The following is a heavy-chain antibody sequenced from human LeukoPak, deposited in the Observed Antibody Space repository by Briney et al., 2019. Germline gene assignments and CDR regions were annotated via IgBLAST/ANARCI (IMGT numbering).Heavy chain of an antibody. D-gene: IGHD3-10*02. CDR1: DFSFTTYA. CDR2: ISSSGSII. Sequence: GGSLRLSCAASDFSFTTYAMSWVRQAPGKGLEWVSYISSSGSIIYYADSVKGRFTISRDNAKNSLYLQMNSLRAEDTAVYYCAELGITMIGGVWGKGTTVTISS. V-gene: IGHV3-48*03. CDR3: AELGITMIGGV. J-gene: IGHJ6*04.